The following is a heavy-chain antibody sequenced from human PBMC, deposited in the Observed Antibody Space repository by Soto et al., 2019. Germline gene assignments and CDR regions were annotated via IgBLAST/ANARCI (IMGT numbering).Heavy chain of an antibody. D-gene: IGHD2-15*01. V-gene: IGHV1-3*01. CDR1: GYTFASYA. CDR3: ARDLGGWPDY. CDR2: INAGNGNT. Sequence: ASVKVSRKASGYTFASYAMQWVRQAPGQRLEWMGWINAGNGNTKYSQKFQGRVTITRDTSASTAYTELSSLRSEDTAVYYCARDLGGWPDYWGQGTLVTVSS. J-gene: IGHJ4*02.